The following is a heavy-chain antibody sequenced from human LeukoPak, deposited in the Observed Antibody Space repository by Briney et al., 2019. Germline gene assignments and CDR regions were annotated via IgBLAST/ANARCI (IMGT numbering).Heavy chain of an antibody. D-gene: IGHD1-26*01. CDR1: GGSISSYY. J-gene: IGHJ6*02. CDR2: IYYSGST. V-gene: IGHV4-59*01. Sequence: SETLSLTCTVSGGSISSYYWSWIRQPPGEGLEWIGYIYYSGSTNYNPSLKSRVTISVDTSKNQFSLKLSSVTSADTAVYYCARVGGSNHYYYGMDVWGQGTTVTVSS. CDR3: ARVGGSNHYYYGMDV.